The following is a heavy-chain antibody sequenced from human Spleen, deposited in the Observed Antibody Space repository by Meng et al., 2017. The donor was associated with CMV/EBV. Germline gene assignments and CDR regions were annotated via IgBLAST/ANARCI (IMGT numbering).Heavy chain of an antibody. Sequence: GGSLRLSCAASGFTFSSYWMSWVRQTPGKGLEWVANIKQDGSEKYYVDSVKGRFTISRDNAKNSLYLQMNSLRAEDTAVYYCARDKRQWLAPGAFDAFDLWGQGTMVTVSS. V-gene: IGHV3-7*01. CDR2: IKQDGSEK. CDR3: ARDKRQWLAPGAFDAFDL. J-gene: IGHJ3*01. D-gene: IGHD6-19*01. CDR1: GFTFSSYW.